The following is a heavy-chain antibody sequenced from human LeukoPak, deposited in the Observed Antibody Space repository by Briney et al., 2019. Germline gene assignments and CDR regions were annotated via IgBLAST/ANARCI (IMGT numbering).Heavy chain of an antibody. D-gene: IGHD6-13*01. CDR2: ISSSSSYI. V-gene: IGHV3-21*01. J-gene: IGHJ5*02. CDR3: ARARHSSSLNWFDP. Sequence: PGGSLRLSCAASGFTFSSYSMNWVRQAPGKGLEWVSSISSSSSYIYYADSVKGRFTISRDNAKNTLYLQMNSLRAEDTAVYYCARARHSSSLNWFDPWGQETLVTVSS. CDR1: GFTFSSYS.